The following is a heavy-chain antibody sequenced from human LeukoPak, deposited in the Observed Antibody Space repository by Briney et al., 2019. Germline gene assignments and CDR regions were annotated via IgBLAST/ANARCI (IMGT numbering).Heavy chain of an antibody. J-gene: IGHJ4*02. CDR3: ARTSYYYGSGSYYGY. CDR1: GFTFDDYG. CDR2: INWNGGST. V-gene: IGHV3-20*04. D-gene: IGHD3-10*01. Sequence: GGSLRLSCAASGFTFDDYGMSWVRQAPGKGLEWVSGINWNGGSTGYADSVKGRFTISRDNAKNSLYLQMNSLRAEDTALYYCARTSYYYGSGSYYGYWGQGTLVTVSS.